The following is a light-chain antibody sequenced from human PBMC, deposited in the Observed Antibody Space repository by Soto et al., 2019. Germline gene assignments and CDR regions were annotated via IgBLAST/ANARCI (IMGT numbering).Light chain of an antibody. CDR3: QQYDSSPRT. J-gene: IGKJ1*01. CDR2: RTS. Sequence: EIVLTKYPGTLSLSPGERATLSCRASQSVSSSYLAWYQQKPGQAPRLLIYRTSNRATGIPDRFSGSGSGTDFTLTISRLEPEDFAVYWCQQYDSSPRTFAQGTKVDIK. V-gene: IGKV3-20*01. CDR1: QSVSSSY.